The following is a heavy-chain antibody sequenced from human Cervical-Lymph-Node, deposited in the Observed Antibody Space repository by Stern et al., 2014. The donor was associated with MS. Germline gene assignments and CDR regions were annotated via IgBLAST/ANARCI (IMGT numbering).Heavy chain of an antibody. CDR3: ASEAGYSPFDY. J-gene: IGHJ4*02. CDR1: GVSISSSHW. CDR2: IHHSGSP. D-gene: IGHD3-9*01. Sequence: VQLEESGPGLVKPSGTLSLTCAVSGVSISSSHWWSWVRQSPGNGLEWIGEIHHSGSPKYNPSLKSRVTISIDKSKNQFSLKLDSVTAADTAVYYCASEAGYSPFDYWGQGTLVIVSS. V-gene: IGHV4-4*02.